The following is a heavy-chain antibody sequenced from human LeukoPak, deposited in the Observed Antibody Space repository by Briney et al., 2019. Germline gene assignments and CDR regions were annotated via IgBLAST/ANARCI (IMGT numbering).Heavy chain of an antibody. V-gene: IGHV3-30*02. D-gene: IGHD2-8*01. Sequence: GGSLRLSCAASGFNFSNFGIHWVRQAPGKGLEWVAFMRYDATKKYYADSVKGRFTISRDNSKNTVFLQINSLRANDTSVYYCARSVMMYASTYYFHYWGQGTLVTVSS. J-gene: IGHJ4*02. CDR2: MRYDATKK. CDR1: GFNFSNFG. CDR3: ARSVMMYASTYYFHY.